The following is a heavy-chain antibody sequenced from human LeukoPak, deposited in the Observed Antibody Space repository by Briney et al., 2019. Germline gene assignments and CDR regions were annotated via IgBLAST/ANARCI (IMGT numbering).Heavy chain of an antibody. CDR1: GFTFDDYG. CDR2: INWNGGTR. J-gene: IGHJ6*03. Sequence: GGSLRLSCAASGFTFDDYGMSWVRQAPGKGLEWVSSINWNGGTRGYADSVKGRFTISRDNAKNSLYLQVNSLRAEDTALYYCARVIVGATTGYYYYYMDVWGKGTTVTVSS. CDR3: ARVIVGATTGYYYYYMDV. V-gene: IGHV3-20*04. D-gene: IGHD1-26*01.